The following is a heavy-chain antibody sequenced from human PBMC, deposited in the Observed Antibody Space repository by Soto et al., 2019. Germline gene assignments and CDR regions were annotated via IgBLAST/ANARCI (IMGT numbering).Heavy chain of an antibody. CDR1: GGSISSSSYY. D-gene: IGHD2-21*02. CDR3: ARLPWGDFVGWLAS. CDR2: IYYSGST. Sequence: QLQLQESGPGLVKPSETLSLTCTVSGGSISSSSYYWGWIRQPPGKGLEWIGTIYYSGSTYYNPSLKTRLTISVDPSTTQFSPEMSSVTAADTAVYYCARLPWGDFVGWLASWGQGPLVTVCS. V-gene: IGHV4-39*01. J-gene: IGHJ5*01.